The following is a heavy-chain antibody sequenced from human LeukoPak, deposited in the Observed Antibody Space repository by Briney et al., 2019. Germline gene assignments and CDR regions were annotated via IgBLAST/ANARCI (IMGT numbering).Heavy chain of an antibody. CDR1: GGSISSYY. Sequence: PSETLSLTCTVSGGSISSYYWSWVRQPRWKGLEWIGYIHYSGSTSHNPSLKSRLTLSVDTSKKQVSLKLSSVTAADTAVYYCARWFCISNTCYHMDVWGQGTTVTVSS. V-gene: IGHV4-59*01. CDR2: IHYSGST. J-gene: IGHJ6*03. CDR3: ARWFCISNTCYHMDV. D-gene: IGHD2-2*01.